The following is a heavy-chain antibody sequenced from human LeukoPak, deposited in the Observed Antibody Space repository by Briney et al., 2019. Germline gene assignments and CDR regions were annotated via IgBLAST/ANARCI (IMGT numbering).Heavy chain of an antibody. J-gene: IGHJ1*01. CDR1: GFTFSRYI. CDR2: LSSSSRTI. D-gene: IGHD3-22*01. V-gene: IGHV3-48*02. Sequence: PWGSLRLSCAASGFTFSRYIMNWVRQAPGKGLEWIAYLSSSSRTIHYADSVKGRFTISRDNAENSLDLQMNSLRDEDTAVYYCASHYFGSRGSYAEYFQHWGQGALVIVSS. CDR3: ASHYFGSRGSYAEYFQH.